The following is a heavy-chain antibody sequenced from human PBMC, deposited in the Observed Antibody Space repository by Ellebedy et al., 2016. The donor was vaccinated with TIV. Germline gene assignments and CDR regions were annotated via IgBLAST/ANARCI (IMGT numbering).Heavy chain of an antibody. CDR1: GGTFSGYP. CDR3: ARDFSVTGRYLCAY. D-gene: IGHD1-26*01. J-gene: IGHJ4*02. V-gene: IGHV1-69*13. Sequence: SVKVSCKTTGGTFSGYPITWVRQAPGQGLEWMGGIIPASSTATYAQRFQGRVAITADESTSTVYVELRSLTSEDTAFYYCARDFSVTGRYLCAYWGQGSLVTVSS. CDR2: IIPASSTA.